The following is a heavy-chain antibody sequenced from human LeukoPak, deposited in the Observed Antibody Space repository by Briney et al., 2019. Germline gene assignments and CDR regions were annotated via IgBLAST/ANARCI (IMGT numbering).Heavy chain of an antibody. CDR2: IRSSGSTM. D-gene: IGHD6-19*01. J-gene: IGHJ4*01. CDR3: SLLAVDSSQDH. V-gene: IGHV3-48*03. Sequence: GGSLRLSCAASGFTFSTYEMHWVRQAPGKGLEWVSDIRSSGSTMYYADSVKGRFTISRDNSKNLLYLQMHSLRAEDTGVYYCSLLAVDSSQDHWGQGTLVTVSS. CDR1: GFTFSTYE.